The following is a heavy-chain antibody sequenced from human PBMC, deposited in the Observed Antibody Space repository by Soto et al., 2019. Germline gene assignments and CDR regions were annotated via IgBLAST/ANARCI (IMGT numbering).Heavy chain of an antibody. J-gene: IGHJ4*02. CDR1: GFTFSSYA. V-gene: IGHV3-23*01. CDR2: ISGSGGST. CDR3: AKDRSKLNYDSSGYPPDY. D-gene: IGHD3-22*01. Sequence: EVQLLESGGGLVQPGGSLRLSCAASGFTFSSYAMSWVRQAPGKGLEWVSAISGSGGSTYYADSVKGRFTISRDNSKNTLYLQMNSLRAEDTAVYYCAKDRSKLNYDSSGYPPDYWGQGTLVTVSS.